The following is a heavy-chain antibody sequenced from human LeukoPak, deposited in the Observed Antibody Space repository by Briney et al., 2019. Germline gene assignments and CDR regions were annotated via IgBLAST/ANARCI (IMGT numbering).Heavy chain of an antibody. CDR1: AYTFTSYA. J-gene: IGHJ4*02. D-gene: IGHD3-3*01. CDR3: ARDSPTIFGVVMNY. Sequence: ASVKVSCKASAYTFTSYAISWMRQAPGQGLEWMGWISAYNGNTNTNYAQKLQGRVTMTTDTSTSTADMELRSLRSDDTAVYYCARDSPTIFGVVMNYWGQGTLVTVSS. V-gene: IGHV1-18*01. CDR2: ISAYNGNTNT.